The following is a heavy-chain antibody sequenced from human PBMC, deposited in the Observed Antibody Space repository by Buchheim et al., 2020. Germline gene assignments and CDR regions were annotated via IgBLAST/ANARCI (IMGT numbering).Heavy chain of an antibody. CDR3: AKVTESGYYYVFGDY. D-gene: IGHD3-22*01. Sequence: QVQLVESGGGVVQPGRSLRLSCAASGFTFSSYGMHWVRQAPGKGLEWVAVIWYDGSNKYYADSVKGRFTISRDNSKNTLYLQMNSLRAEDTAVYYCAKVTESGYYYVFGDYWGQGTL. CDR1: GFTFSSYG. V-gene: IGHV3-33*06. J-gene: IGHJ4*02. CDR2: IWYDGSNK.